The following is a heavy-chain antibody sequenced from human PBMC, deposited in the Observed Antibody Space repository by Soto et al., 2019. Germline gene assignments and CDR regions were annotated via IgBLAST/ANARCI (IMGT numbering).Heavy chain of an antibody. V-gene: IGHV3-15*07. J-gene: IGHJ4*02. Sequence: EVQLVESGGGLVKPGGSLRLSCAASGFTFSNAWMNWVRQAPGKGLEWVGRIKSKTDGGTTDYAAHVKGRFTISRDDSKNTVYLKMNSLKTEDTAVYYCTTIFLYGDYAEGPFDYWGQGTLVTVSS. D-gene: IGHD4-17*01. CDR3: TTIFLYGDYAEGPFDY. CDR1: GFTFSNAW. CDR2: IKSKTDGGTT.